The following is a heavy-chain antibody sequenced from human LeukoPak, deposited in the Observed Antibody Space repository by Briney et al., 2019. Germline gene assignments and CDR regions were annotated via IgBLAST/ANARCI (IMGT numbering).Heavy chain of an antibody. CDR2: IYYSGNT. D-gene: IGHD3-10*01. CDR3: ARVAYFYGSGSYCFDY. Sequence: KPSETLSLTCSVSGGSISGYYWSWIRQSPGKRLEWIAYIYYSGNTNYNPSLKSRVNISVDTSKNQFSLKLNSVTAADTAVYYCARVAYFYGSGSYCFDYWGQGTLVTVSS. V-gene: IGHV4-59*01. CDR1: GGSISGYY. J-gene: IGHJ4*02.